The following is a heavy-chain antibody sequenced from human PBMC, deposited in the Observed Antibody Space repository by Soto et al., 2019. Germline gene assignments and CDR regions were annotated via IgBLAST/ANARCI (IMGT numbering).Heavy chain of an antibody. D-gene: IGHD6-6*01. Sequence: PSETLSLTCTVSGGSISSYYWSWIRQPAGKGLEWIGRIYTSGSTNYNPSLKSRVTMSVDTSKNQFSLKLSSVTAADPAVYYCARDLSYSSSSQGWFDPWGQGTLVTVSS. CDR3: ARDLSYSSSSQGWFDP. CDR2: IYTSGST. V-gene: IGHV4-4*07. CDR1: GGSISSYY. J-gene: IGHJ5*02.